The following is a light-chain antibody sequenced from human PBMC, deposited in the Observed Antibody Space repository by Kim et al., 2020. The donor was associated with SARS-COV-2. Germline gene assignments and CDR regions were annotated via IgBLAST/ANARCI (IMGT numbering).Light chain of an antibody. Sequence: GQSITGSCTGTSSDVGGYDFVSWYQQHPGKAPKLMIYGVSNRPSGVSNRFSGSKSGNTASLTISGLQAEDEADYYCGSYTSSYTLVFGGGTKLTVL. CDR3: GSYTSSYTLV. CDR1: SSDVGGYDF. J-gene: IGLJ2*01. V-gene: IGLV2-14*03. CDR2: GVS.